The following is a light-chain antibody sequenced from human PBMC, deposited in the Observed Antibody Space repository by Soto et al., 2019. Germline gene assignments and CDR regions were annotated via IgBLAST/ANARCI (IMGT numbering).Light chain of an antibody. CDR3: QQYNNWPPVT. V-gene: IGKV3D-15*01. CDR2: AAS. J-gene: IGKJ3*01. Sequence: EIVMTQSPGTLSLSPGERATLSCRAIQSVSSSYLAWYQQKPGLAPRLLIYAASTRATGIPDRFSGSGSGTEVTLTIISLQSEDFAVYYCQQYNNWPPVTFGPGTKVDIK. CDR1: QSVSSSY.